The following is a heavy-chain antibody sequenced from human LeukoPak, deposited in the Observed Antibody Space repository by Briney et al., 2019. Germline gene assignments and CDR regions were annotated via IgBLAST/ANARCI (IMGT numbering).Heavy chain of an antibody. Sequence: ASVKVSCKASGYTFTDYFMQWVRQAPGQRLEWMGWINPNSGGTSYAQKFQGRVTMTRDTSTTTVYMELSSLRSEDTAVYYCAGEESGGYFDYWGQGTPVTVSS. CDR1: GYTFTDYF. V-gene: IGHV1-2*02. J-gene: IGHJ4*02. CDR2: INPNSGGT. CDR3: AGEESGGYFDY. D-gene: IGHD2-8*02.